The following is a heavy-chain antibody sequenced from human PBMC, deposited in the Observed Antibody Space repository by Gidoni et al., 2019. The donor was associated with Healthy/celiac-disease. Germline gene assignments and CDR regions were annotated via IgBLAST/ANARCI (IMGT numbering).Heavy chain of an antibody. V-gene: IGHV3-30*18. CDR3: AKDGTYYYDSSNYPGDY. CDR2: ISYDGSNK. J-gene: IGHJ4*02. Sequence: QVQLVESGGGVVQLGRSLRLSCAASGFTFSSYGMHWVRLAPGKGLGWVAVISYDGSNKYYADSVKGRFTISRENSKNTLYLQINSLRAEDTAVYYCAKDGTYYYDSSNYPGDYWGQGTLVTVSS. D-gene: IGHD3-22*01. CDR1: GFTFSSYG.